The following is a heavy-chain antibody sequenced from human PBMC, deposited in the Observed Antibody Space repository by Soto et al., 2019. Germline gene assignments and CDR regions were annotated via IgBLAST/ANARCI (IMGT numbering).Heavy chain of an antibody. CDR3: GRFDFCGDRTYDY. CDR2: IYPSGSP. J-gene: IGHJ4*01. D-gene: IGHD3-3*01. V-gene: IGHV4-4*07. CDR1: GGSISNYY. Sequence: PSETLSLTCTVSGGSISNYYWSWIRQPPGKGLEWIGRIYPSGSPNYNPSLKSRVTMSVDTSNNQLSLQLNLTSVTAADAAVYDLGRFDFCGDRTYDYWGHGILVTVSS.